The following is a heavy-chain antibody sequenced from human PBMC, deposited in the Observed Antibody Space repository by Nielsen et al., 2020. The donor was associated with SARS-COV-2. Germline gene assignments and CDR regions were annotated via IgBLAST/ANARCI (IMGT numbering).Heavy chain of an antibody. V-gene: IGHV3-30*03. Sequence: GGSLRLSCAASGFTFSSYGMHWVRQAPGKGLEWVAVISYDGSNKYYADSVKGRFTISRDNSKNTLYLQMNSLRAEDTAVYYCARELIANYGMDVWGQGTTVTVSS. CDR3: ARELIANYGMDV. J-gene: IGHJ6*02. D-gene: IGHD3-16*01. CDR2: ISYDGSNK. CDR1: GFTFSSYG.